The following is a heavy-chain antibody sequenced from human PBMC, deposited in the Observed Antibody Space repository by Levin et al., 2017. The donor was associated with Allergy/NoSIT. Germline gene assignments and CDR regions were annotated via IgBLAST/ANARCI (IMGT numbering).Heavy chain of an antibody. CDR3: ARERYNYYSTSYSFDY. J-gene: IGHJ4*02. CDR2: IYYSGHT. D-gene: IGHD5-18*01. Sequence: SQTLSLTCTVSGDSINSGGYYWSWIRQHPGKGLEWIGYIYYSGHTSYNPSLKSRVTFSVDTSRNQFSLNLTSVTAADTAIYYCARERYNYYSTSYSFDYWGQGTLVTVSS. V-gene: IGHV4-31*03. CDR1: GDSINSGGYY.